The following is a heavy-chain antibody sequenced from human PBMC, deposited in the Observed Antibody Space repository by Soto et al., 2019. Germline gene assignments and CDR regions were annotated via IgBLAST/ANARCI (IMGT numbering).Heavy chain of an antibody. D-gene: IGHD4-17*01. CDR2: IIPICGTT. Sequence: SVKVSCKASGGTFSCYAISWVRQAPGQGLEWMGRIIPICGTTNYAQKFQGRVTITADTSTSTAYMELSSLSSEYTAAYYCASQYGDYAFDYWGQGTLVTVSS. CDR3: ASQYGDYAFDY. V-gene: IGHV1-69*06. CDR1: GGTFSCYA. J-gene: IGHJ4*02.